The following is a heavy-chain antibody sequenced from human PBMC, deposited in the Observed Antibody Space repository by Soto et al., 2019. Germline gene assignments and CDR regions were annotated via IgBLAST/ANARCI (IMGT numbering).Heavy chain of an antibody. D-gene: IGHD3-10*01. CDR2: ISATSAKI. J-gene: IGHJ4*02. Sequence: GGSLRLSCAASGFKFNYYAMNWVRQVPGKGLEWVSYISATSAKIDYADSVKGRFTISRDNARNSLYLQMNSLRDEDTAVYHCVADSGSGSHWISHFWHWGRGTLVTVSS. CDR1: GFKFNYYA. CDR3: VADSGSGSHWISHFWH. V-gene: IGHV3-48*02.